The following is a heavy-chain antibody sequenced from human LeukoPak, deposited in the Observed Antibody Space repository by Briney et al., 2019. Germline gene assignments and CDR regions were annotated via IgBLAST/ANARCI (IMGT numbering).Heavy chain of an antibody. D-gene: IGHD3-10*01. J-gene: IGHJ6*03. CDR1: GFTFDDYA. Sequence: GGSLRLSCAASGFTFDDYAMHWVRQAPGKGLEWVSLISWDGGSTYYADSVKGRFTISRDNSKNSLYLQMNSLRAEDTALYYCAKDATMVRGVKQIYYYYYMDVWGKGTTVTVSS. CDR2: ISWDGGST. V-gene: IGHV3-43D*03. CDR3: AKDATMVRGVKQIYYYYYMDV.